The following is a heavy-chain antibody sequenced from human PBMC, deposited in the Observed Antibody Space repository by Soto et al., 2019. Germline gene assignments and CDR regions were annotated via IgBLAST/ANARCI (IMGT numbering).Heavy chain of an antibody. Sequence: GETLKISCKGSGYTSTNYWIGWVRQMTGKGLEWMGIIYPGDSDTKYNPSFQGQVTISADKSITTTYLQWSSLEASDTAFYYCAASIFYYGMDVWGQGTTVTVSS. CDR1: GYTSTNYW. J-gene: IGHJ6*02. CDR2: IYPGDSDT. V-gene: IGHV5-51*01. CDR3: AASIFYYGMDV.